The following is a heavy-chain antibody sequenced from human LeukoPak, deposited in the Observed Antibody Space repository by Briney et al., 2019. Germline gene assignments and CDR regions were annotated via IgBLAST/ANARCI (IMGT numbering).Heavy chain of an antibody. D-gene: IGHD6-25*01. J-gene: IGHJ4*02. Sequence: SETLSLTCAVSGGSISSSNWWSWVRQPPGKGLEWIGEIYHSGSTNYNPSLKSRVTISVDTSKNQFSLKLSSVTAADTAVYYCARRASSVVDYWGQGTLVTVSS. V-gene: IGHV4-4*02. CDR1: GGSISSSNW. CDR2: IYHSGST. CDR3: ARRASSVVDY.